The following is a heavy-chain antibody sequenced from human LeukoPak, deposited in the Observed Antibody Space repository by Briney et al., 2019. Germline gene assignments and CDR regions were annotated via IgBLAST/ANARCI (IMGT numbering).Heavy chain of an antibody. J-gene: IGHJ6*02. D-gene: IGHD6-13*01. CDR2: ISGSGGST. Sequence: PGGPLRLSCAASGFTFSSYAMSWVRQAPGKGLEWVSAISGSGGSTYYADSVKGRFTISRDNSKNTLYLQMNSLRAEDTAVYYCAKLIAAAGPYYYYYGMDVWGQGTTVTVSS. CDR1: GFTFSSYA. V-gene: IGHV3-23*01. CDR3: AKLIAAAGPYYYYYGMDV.